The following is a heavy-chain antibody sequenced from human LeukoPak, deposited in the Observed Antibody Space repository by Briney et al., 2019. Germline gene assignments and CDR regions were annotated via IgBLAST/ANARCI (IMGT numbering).Heavy chain of an antibody. D-gene: IGHD2-2*01. J-gene: IGHJ6*02. Sequence: ASVKVSCKASGGTFSSYAISWVRQAPGQGLEWMGWISAYNGNTNYAQKLQGRVTMTTDTSTSTAYMELRSPRSDDTAVYYCARDLLTGGYCSSTSCRLHYYYGMDVWGQGTTVTVSS. CDR1: GGTFSSYA. V-gene: IGHV1-18*01. CDR3: ARDLLTGGYCSSTSCRLHYYYGMDV. CDR2: ISAYNGNT.